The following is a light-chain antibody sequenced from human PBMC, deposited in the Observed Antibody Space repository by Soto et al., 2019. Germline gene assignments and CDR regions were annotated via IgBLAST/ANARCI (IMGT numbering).Light chain of an antibody. CDR2: DAS. V-gene: IGKV3-11*01. J-gene: IGKJ5*01. CDR3: QQRSNRPPIT. CDR1: QSIGSY. Sequence: IVLTQSPATLSLSPGERATLSCSASQSIGSYLAWYQQKPAQAPRLLIYDASNRATGIPARFSGSGSGTDFTLTISSLEPEDFAVYYCQQRSNRPPITFGQGTGLEI.